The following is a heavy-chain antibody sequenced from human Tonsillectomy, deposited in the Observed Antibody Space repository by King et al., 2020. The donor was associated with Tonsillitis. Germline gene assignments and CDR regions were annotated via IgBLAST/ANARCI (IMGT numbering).Heavy chain of an antibody. Sequence: QLVQSGGGVVQPGRSLRLSCAASGFTFSSYGMHWVRQAPGKGLEWVAFISSVRSNKYYADSVKGRFTISRDSSKNTLYLQMNSLRPEDTAVYYCARDPFGSYFIGGYFDYWGLGTLGTVSS. V-gene: IGHV3-30*19. CDR1: GFTFSSYG. D-gene: IGHD1-26*01. J-gene: IGHJ4*02. CDR3: ARDPFGSYFIGGYFDY. CDR2: ISSVRSNK.